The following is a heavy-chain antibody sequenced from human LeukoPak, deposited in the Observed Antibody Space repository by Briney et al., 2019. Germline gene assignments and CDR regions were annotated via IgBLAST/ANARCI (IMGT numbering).Heavy chain of an antibody. J-gene: IGHJ5*02. Sequence: GASVKVSCKASGGTFSSYAISWVRQAPGQGLEWMGGIIPIFGTANYAQKFQGRVTITTDESTSTAYMELSSLRSEDTAVYYCARGCSSTSCYRDGWFDPWGQGTLVTVSS. D-gene: IGHD2-2*01. CDR2: IIPIFGTA. CDR3: ARGCSSTSCYRDGWFDP. CDR1: GGTFSSYA. V-gene: IGHV1-69*05.